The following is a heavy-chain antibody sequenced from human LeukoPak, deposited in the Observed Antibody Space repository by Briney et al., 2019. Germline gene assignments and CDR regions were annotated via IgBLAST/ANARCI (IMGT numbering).Heavy chain of an antibody. J-gene: IGHJ4*02. V-gene: IGHV1-3*01. Sequence: ASVKVSCKASGYSFSDYAVQWVRQAPGQRLEWMGWINAGNGRTEYSQKLQGRATITRDRSANTAYMELSSLRSEDTSIYYCARGRWTDTETTYHIDYWGQGTLVTVSS. CDR2: INAGNGRT. D-gene: IGHD4-17*01. CDR3: ARGRWTDTETTYHIDY. CDR1: GYSFSDYA.